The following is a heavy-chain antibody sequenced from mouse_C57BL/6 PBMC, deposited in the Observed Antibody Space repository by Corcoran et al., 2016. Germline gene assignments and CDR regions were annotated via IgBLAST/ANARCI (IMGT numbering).Heavy chain of an antibody. J-gene: IGHJ2*01. V-gene: IGHV1-81*01. D-gene: IGHD1-1*01. Sequence: QVQLQQSGAELARPGASVKLSCKASGYTFTSYGISWVKQRTGQGLEWIGEIYPRSGNTYYNEKFKGKATLTADKSSSTAYMELRSLTSEDSAVYFCARRGYYGSSGGYFDYWGQGTTLTVSS. CDR1: GYTFTSYG. CDR3: ARRGYYGSSGGYFDY. CDR2: IYPRSGNT.